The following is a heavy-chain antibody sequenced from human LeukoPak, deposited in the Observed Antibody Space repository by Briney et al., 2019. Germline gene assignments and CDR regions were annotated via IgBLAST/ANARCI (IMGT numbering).Heavy chain of an antibody. CDR2: ISYDGSNK. CDR1: GFTFSSYG. Sequence: GGSLRLSCAASGFTFSSYGMHWVRQAPGKGLEWVAVISYDGSNKYYADSVKGRFTISRDNSKNTLYLQMNSLRAEDTAVYYCAKVLAAGRSPFITTALWDAFDIWGQGTMVTVSS. V-gene: IGHV3-30*18. J-gene: IGHJ3*02. CDR3: AKVLAAGRSPFITTALWDAFDI. D-gene: IGHD3-22*01.